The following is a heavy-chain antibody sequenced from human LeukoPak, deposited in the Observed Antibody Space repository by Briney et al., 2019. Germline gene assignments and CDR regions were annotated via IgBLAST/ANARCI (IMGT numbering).Heavy chain of an antibody. V-gene: IGHV4-39*01. CDR2: IYYTGTT. CDR1: GGSISSSSHS. D-gene: IGHD4-23*01. CDR3: ARHDYGGNSGWFNP. Sequence: SETLSLTCTVSGGSISSSSHSWGWIRQPPGKGLEWTGSIYYTGTTYYNPSLKSRVTISVDTSKNEFSLKLTSVTAGDTAMYYCARHDYGGNSGWFNPWGQGTLVTVPS. J-gene: IGHJ5*02.